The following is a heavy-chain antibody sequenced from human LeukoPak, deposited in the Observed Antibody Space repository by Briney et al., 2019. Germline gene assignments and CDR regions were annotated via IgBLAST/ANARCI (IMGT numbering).Heavy chain of an antibody. CDR1: GGTFSSYA. CDR3: ARGGWGAVAGTLDDYYGMDV. CDR2: IIPILGIA. Sequence: SVKVSCKASGGTFSSYAISWVRQAPGQGLEWMGRIIPILGIANYAQKFQGRVTITADKSTSTAYMELSSLRSEDTAVYYCARGGWGAVAGTLDDYYGMDVWGQGTTVTVSS. D-gene: IGHD6-19*01. V-gene: IGHV1-69*04. J-gene: IGHJ6*02.